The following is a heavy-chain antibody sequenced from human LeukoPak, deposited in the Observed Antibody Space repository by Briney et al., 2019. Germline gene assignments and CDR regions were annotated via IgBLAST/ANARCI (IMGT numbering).Heavy chain of an antibody. CDR2: ISAYNGNT. D-gene: IGHD6-13*01. J-gene: IGHJ5*02. CDR1: GYTFTSYG. CDR3: ARHTDIAAAGTGREFDP. V-gene: IGHV1-18*01. Sequence: ASVKVSCKASGYTFTSYGISWVRQAPGQGLEWMGWISAYNGNTNYAQKLQGRVTMTTDTSTSTAYMELRSLRSDDTAVYYCARHTDIAAAGTGREFDPWGQGTLVTVSS.